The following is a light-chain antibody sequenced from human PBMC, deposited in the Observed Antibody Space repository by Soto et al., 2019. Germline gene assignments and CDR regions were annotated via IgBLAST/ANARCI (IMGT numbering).Light chain of an antibody. J-gene: IGLJ3*02. CDR2: EVS. CDR3: SSYAGSNTFG. V-gene: IGLV2-8*01. CDR1: SSDVGGYNY. Sequence: QSALTQPPSASGSPGQSVTISCTGTSSDVGGYNYVSWYQQHPGKAPKLMIYEVSKRPSGVPDRFSGSKSGNTASLTVSGLQAEDEAYYYCSSYAGSNTFGFGGGTKLTVL.